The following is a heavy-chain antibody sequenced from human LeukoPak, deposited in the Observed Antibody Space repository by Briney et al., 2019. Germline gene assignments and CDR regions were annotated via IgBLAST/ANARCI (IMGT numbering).Heavy chain of an antibody. D-gene: IGHD3-3*01. CDR3: ARERVARADDAFDI. CDR1: GYTFTSYG. CDR2: ISAYNGNT. V-gene: IGHV1-18*01. J-gene: IGHJ3*02. Sequence: GASVKVSCKASGYTFTSYGISWVRQAPGQGLEWMGWISAYNGNTNYAQKLQGRVTMATDTSTSTAYMELRSLRSDDTAVYYCARERVARADDAFDIWGQGTMVTVSS.